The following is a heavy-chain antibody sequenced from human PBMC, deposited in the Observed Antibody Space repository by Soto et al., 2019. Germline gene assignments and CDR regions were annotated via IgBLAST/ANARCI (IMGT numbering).Heavy chain of an antibody. V-gene: IGHV1-3*05. D-gene: IGHD6-19*01. CDR2: INAGNGNT. Sequence: QVQLVQSGAEEKKPGASVKVSCKASGYTFTGYAMHWVRQAPGQRLEWMGWINAGNGNTKYAQKFQGRVTITRDTSASTAYMALSSLRSEDTAVYSCERAVAVAADFDYWGQGTLVTVSS. CDR3: ERAVAVAADFDY. CDR1: GYTFTGYA. J-gene: IGHJ4*02.